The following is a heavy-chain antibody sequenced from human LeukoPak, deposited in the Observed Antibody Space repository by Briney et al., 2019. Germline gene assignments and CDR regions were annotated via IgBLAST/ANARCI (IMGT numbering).Heavy chain of an antibody. D-gene: IGHD6-13*01. Sequence: GGSLRLSCAASGFTLSTYAMSWVRQAPGKGLEWVSAISGSGGSTYYADSVKGRFTISRDNSKNTLYLQMNSLSAEDTAVYYYATRYSSSWYLDYWGQGTLVTVSS. CDR3: ATRYSSSWYLDY. CDR1: GFTLSTYA. J-gene: IGHJ4*02. CDR2: ISGSGGST. V-gene: IGHV3-23*01.